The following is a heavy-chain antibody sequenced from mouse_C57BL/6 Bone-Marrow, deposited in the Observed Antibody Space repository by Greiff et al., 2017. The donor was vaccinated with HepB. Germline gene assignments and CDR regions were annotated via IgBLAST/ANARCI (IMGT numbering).Heavy chain of an antibody. V-gene: IGHV1-64*01. CDR2: IHPNSGST. J-gene: IGHJ4*01. Sequence: VKLQQPGAELVKPGASVKLSCKASGYTFTSYWMHWVKQRPGQGLEWIGMIHPNSGSTNYNEKFKSKATLTVDKSSSTAYMQLSSLTSEDSAVYYCARGYPYYAMDYWGQGTSVTVSS. CDR3: ARGYPYYAMDY. D-gene: IGHD2-14*01. CDR1: GYTFTSYW.